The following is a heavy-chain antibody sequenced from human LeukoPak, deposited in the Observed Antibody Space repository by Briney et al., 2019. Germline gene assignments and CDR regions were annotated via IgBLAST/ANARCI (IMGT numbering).Heavy chain of an antibody. Sequence: GGSLRLSCTVSGFTVSSNSMSWVRQAPGKGLEWVSFIYSDNTHYSDSVKGRVTISRDNSKNTLYLQMNSLRAEDTAVYYCARRAGAYSHPYDYWGQGTLATVSS. J-gene: IGHJ4*02. CDR3: ARRAGAYSHPYDY. D-gene: IGHD4/OR15-4a*01. CDR2: IYSDNT. CDR1: GFTVSSNS. V-gene: IGHV3-53*01.